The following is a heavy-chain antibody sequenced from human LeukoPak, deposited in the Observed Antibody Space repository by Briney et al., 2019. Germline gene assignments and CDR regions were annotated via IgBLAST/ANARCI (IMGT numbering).Heavy chain of an antibody. Sequence: GGSLRLSCAASGFTFSTYAFHWVRQAPGTGLEWVAVISSDGKNKIYADSVKGRFTISRDSSRNTLYLQMNSLRAEDTAVYYCAKDGTGGYYYLDYWGQGTLVTVSS. V-gene: IGHV3-30*04. J-gene: IGHJ4*02. CDR3: AKDGTGGYYYLDY. CDR1: GFTFSTYA. D-gene: IGHD3-22*01. CDR2: ISSDGKNK.